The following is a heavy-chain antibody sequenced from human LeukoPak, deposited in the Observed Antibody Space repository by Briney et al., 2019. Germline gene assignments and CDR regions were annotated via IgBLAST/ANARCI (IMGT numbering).Heavy chain of an antibody. D-gene: IGHD4-17*01. CDR3: TRMTTGHDY. Sequence: SETLSLTCAASGVSLNDYFWSWVRQTPGKGLEWIGEINHSGYTNDSPSLKSRVTLSIDTSRKQFSLNLRSVTVADTGIYYCTRMTTGHDYWGQGTLVTVSS. J-gene: IGHJ4*02. V-gene: IGHV4-34*01. CDR2: INHSGYT. CDR1: GVSLNDYF.